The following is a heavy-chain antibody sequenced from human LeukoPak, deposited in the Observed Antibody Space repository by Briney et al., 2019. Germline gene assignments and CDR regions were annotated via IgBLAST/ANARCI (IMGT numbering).Heavy chain of an antibody. Sequence: GGSLRLSCAASGFTFDDYGMSWVRQAPGKGLEWVSGINWNGGSTGYADSVKGRFTISRDNAKNMLYLQMNSLRAEDTAVYYCARGRGLGELAVASFDSWGQGILVTVSS. J-gene: IGHJ4*02. CDR3: ARGRGLGELAVASFDS. CDR1: GFTFDDYG. V-gene: IGHV3-20*04. D-gene: IGHD6-19*01. CDR2: INWNGGST.